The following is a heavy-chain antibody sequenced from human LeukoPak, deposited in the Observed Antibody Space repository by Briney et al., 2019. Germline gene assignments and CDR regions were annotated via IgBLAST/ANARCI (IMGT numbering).Heavy chain of an antibody. CDR2: IRQEGNKK. Sequence: GGSLRLSCAASGFIFSNYWMSWLRQAPGKGLEWVANIRQEGNKKNYVDSVEGRFTIYRDNVQNSVYLQMTSLRAEDTAVYYCAKINYYGMDVWGQGTTVTVSS. J-gene: IGHJ6*02. CDR3: AKINYYGMDV. V-gene: IGHV3-7*03. D-gene: IGHD5-24*01. CDR1: GFIFSNYW.